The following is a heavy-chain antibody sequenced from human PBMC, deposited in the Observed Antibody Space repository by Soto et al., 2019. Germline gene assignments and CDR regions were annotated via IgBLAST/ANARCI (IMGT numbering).Heavy chain of an antibody. CDR1: GFTFDDYT. CDR2: ISWDGGST. J-gene: IGHJ3*02. CDR3: AKDKTPRLDDAFDI. Sequence: GESLKISCAASGFTFDDYTMHWVRQAPGKGLEWVSLISWDGGSTYYADSVKGRFTISRDNSKNSLYLQMNSLRTEDTALYYCAKDKTPRLDDAFDIWGQGTMVTVSS. V-gene: IGHV3-43*01. D-gene: IGHD2-21*01.